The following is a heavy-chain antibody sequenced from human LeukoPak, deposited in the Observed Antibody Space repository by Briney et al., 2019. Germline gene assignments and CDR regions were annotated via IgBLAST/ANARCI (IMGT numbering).Heavy chain of an antibody. Sequence: ASVTVSCKASGYTFTSYYMHWVRQAPGQGLEWMGIINPSGGSTSYAQKFQGRVTMTRDTSTSTVYMELSSLRSEDTAVYYCARDGGISSSWYGWHYWGQGTLVTVSS. D-gene: IGHD6-13*01. CDR2: INPSGGST. V-gene: IGHV1-46*01. CDR1: GYTFTSYY. J-gene: IGHJ4*02. CDR3: ARDGGISSSWYGWHY.